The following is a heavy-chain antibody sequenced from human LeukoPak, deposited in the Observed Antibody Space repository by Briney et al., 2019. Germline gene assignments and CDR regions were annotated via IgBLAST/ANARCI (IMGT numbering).Heavy chain of an antibody. V-gene: IGHV4-59*01. Sequence: SETLSLTCTVSGGSISSYYWSWIRQPAGKGLEWLGYIYYSGSTNYNPSLKSRVTISVDTSKNQFSLELSSVAAAGPAVYYWGSGGNGAYYFDYWGQGTLVTVSS. D-gene: IGHD1-1*01. CDR1: GGSISSYY. CDR2: IYYSGST. CDR3: GSGGNGAYYFDY. J-gene: IGHJ4*02.